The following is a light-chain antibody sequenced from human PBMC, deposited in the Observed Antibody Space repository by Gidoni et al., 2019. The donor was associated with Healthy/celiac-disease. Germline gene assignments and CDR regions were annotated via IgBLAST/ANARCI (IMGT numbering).Light chain of an antibody. J-gene: IGKJ1*01. CDR1: QSVSSY. CDR3: QQYNNWPPT. V-gene: IGKV3-15*01. CDR2: GAS. Sequence: MVITQSPATLSVSPGDRATLSCRASQSVSSYLAWYQQKPGQAPRLLIYGASTRATGIPARFSGSGSGTEFTLTISSLQSEDFAVYYCQQYNNWPPTFGQGTKVEIK.